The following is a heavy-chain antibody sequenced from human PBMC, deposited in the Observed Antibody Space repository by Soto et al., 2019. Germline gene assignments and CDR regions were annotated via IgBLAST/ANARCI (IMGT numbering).Heavy chain of an antibody. Sequence: GGSLRLSCAASGFTFSSYGMHWVRQAPGKGLEWVAVTSYDGSNKYYADSVKGRFTISRDNSKNTLYLQMNSLRAEDTAVYYCAKVVTIFGVVITGYGMDVWGQGTTVTVSS. CDR3: AKVVTIFGVVITGYGMDV. CDR2: TSYDGSNK. D-gene: IGHD3-3*01. CDR1: GFTFSSYG. J-gene: IGHJ6*02. V-gene: IGHV3-30*18.